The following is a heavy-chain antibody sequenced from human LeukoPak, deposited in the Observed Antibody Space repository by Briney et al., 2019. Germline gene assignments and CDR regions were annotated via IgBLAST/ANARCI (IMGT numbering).Heavy chain of an antibody. CDR2: IDWDDDK. D-gene: IGHD3-10*01. CDR1: GFSRRTRGRG. Sequence: RQSGPTLIHPTPTLTLTCTFSGFSRRTRGRGVSWIRQPPGKALEWLSRIDWDDDKYYSTSLKTRLTISKDTSKNPVVLTMTNMDPVDTATYYCARMRVLYGSGSWGFYYGMDVWGQGTTVTVSS. CDR3: ARMRVLYGSGSWGFYYGMDV. J-gene: IGHJ6*02. V-gene: IGHV2-70*11.